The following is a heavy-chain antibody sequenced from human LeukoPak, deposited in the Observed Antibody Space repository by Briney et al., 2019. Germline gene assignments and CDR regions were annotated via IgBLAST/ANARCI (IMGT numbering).Heavy chain of an antibody. CDR3: TRGGIVATIGYGMDV. CDR2: IRNEAFRGTT. CDR1: EFTFRDHA. D-gene: IGHD5-12*01. J-gene: IGHJ6*02. Sequence: GGSLRLSCTGSEFTFRDHALSWVRQAPGKGLEWVGLIRNEAFRGTTEYAASVEGRFSISRDNSKSIAYLQMNSLQTEDTAVYYCTRGGIVATIGYGMDVWGQGTTVTVSS. V-gene: IGHV3-49*04.